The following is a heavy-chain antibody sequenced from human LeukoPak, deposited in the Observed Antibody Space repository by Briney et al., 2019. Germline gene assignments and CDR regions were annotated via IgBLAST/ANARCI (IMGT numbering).Heavy chain of an antibody. CDR2: IYTSGST. CDR3: ARDHYYDSSNWFDP. J-gene: IGHJ5*02. V-gene: IGHV4-4*07. CDR1: GGSISSYY. D-gene: IGHD3-22*01. Sequence: SETLSLTCTVSGGSISSYYWSWIRQPAGKGLEWIGRIYTSGSTNYNPSLQSRVTMSVDTSKNQLSLKLSSVTAADTAVYYCARDHYYDSSNWFDPWGQGTLVTVSS.